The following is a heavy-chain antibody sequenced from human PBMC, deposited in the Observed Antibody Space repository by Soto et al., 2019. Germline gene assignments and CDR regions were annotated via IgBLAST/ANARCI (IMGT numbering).Heavy chain of an antibody. CDR2: INAGNGNT. J-gene: IGHJ4*02. CDR3: ARGLGLYYFDY. V-gene: IGHV1-3*01. CDR1: GYTFTNYY. D-gene: IGHD1-26*01. Sequence: SVKVSCKASGYTFTNYYIHWVRQAPGQRLEWMGWINAGNGNTKYSQKFQGRVTITRDTSASTAYMELSSLRSEDTAVYYCARGLGLYYFDYWGQGTLVTVSS.